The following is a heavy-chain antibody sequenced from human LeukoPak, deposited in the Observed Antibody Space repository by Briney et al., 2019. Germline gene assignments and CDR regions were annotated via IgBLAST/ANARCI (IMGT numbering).Heavy chain of an antibody. CDR2: IYYSGST. D-gene: IGHD2-15*01. J-gene: IGHJ4*02. Sequence: SETLSLTCTVSSGSISSYYWSWIRQPPGKGLEWIGYIYYSGSTNYNPSLKSRVTISVDTSKNQFSLKLSSVTAADTAVYYCARAGYCSGGSCYGGFDYWGQGTLVTVSS. CDR1: SGSISSYY. V-gene: IGHV4-59*01. CDR3: ARAGYCSGGSCYGGFDY.